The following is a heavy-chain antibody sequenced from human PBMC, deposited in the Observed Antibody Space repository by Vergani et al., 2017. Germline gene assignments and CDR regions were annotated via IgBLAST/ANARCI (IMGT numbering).Heavy chain of an antibody. J-gene: IGHJ5*02. Sequence: QVQLVQSGAEVKKPGSSVKVSCKASGGTFSSYAISWVRQAPGQGLEWMGGIIPNFGTANYAQKFQGRVTITADESTSTAYMELSSLRSEDTAVYYCARDTAYCGGDCYSEGWFDPWGQGTLVTVSS. CDR1: GGTFSSYA. CDR3: ARDTAYCGGDCYSEGWFDP. D-gene: IGHD2-21*01. V-gene: IGHV1-69*01. CDR2: IIPNFGTA.